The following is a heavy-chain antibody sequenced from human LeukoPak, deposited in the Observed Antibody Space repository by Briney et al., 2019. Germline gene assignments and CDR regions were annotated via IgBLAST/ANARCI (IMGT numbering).Heavy chain of an antibody. CDR1: GGSISSGGYY. CDR3: ARAGYYYGSGSYYRVWFDP. V-gene: IGHV4-31*03. Sequence: TSQTLSLTCTVSGGSISSGGYYWSWIRQHPGKGLEWIGYIYYSGSTYYNPSLKSRVTISVDTSKNQFSLKLSSVTAADTAVYYCARAGYYYGSGSYYRVWFDPWGQGTLVTLSS. D-gene: IGHD3-10*01. J-gene: IGHJ5*02. CDR2: IYYSGST.